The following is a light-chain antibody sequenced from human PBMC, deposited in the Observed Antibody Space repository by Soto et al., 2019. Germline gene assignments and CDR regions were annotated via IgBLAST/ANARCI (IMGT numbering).Light chain of an antibody. J-gene: IGLJ1*01. V-gene: IGLV1-36*01. Sequence: QSVLTQPPSVSEAPRQRVTISCSGSSSNIGNNAVNWYQQLPGKAPKLLIYYDDLLPSGVSDRFSGSKSGTSASLAISGLQSEDEADYYCAAWDDSLNGYVLGPGTKVTVL. CDR1: SSNIGNNA. CDR2: YDD. CDR3: AAWDDSLNGYV.